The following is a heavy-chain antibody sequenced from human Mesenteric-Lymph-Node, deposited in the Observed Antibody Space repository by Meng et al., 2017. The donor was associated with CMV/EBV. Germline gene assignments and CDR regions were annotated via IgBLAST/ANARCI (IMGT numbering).Heavy chain of an antibody. CDR3: ARAQREIVVVPAALYYYYYGMDV. V-gene: IGHV3-30*19. J-gene: IGHJ6*02. CDR1: GFTFSTYG. D-gene: IGHD2-2*01. CDR2: ISYDGSNK. Sequence: GESLKISCGASGFTFSTYGMVWVRQAPGKGLEWVAVISYDGSNKYYADSVKGRFTISRDNSKNTLYLQMNSLRAEDTAVYYCARAQREIVVVPAALYYYYYGMDVWGQGTTVTVSS.